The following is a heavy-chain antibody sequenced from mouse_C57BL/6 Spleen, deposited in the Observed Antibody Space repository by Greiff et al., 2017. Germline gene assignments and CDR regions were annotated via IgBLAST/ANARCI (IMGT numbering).Heavy chain of an antibody. CDR3: ARGPYYGSSYGYFDV. CDR1: GFTFSDYY. J-gene: IGHJ1*03. CDR2: INYDGSST. D-gene: IGHD1-1*01. V-gene: IGHV5-16*01. Sequence: EVMLVESEGGLVQPGSSMKLSCTASGFTFSDYYMAWVRQVPEKGLEWVANINYDGSSTYYLDSLKSRFIISRDNAKNILYLQMSSLKSEDTATYYCARGPYYGSSYGYFDVWGTGTTVTVSS.